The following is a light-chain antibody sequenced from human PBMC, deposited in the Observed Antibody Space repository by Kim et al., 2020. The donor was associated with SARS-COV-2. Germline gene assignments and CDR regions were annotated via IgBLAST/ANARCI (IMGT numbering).Light chain of an antibody. CDR2: FDT. Sequence: PGKTAIITCGGSNIVTKTVYWYQQKPGQAPVLVIYFDTDRPSGIPERFSGSISGNTATLTISRVEAGDEADYYCQVWDSTSDHVVFGGGTKLTVL. CDR1: NIVTKT. J-gene: IGLJ2*01. V-gene: IGLV3-21*04. CDR3: QVWDSTSDHVV.